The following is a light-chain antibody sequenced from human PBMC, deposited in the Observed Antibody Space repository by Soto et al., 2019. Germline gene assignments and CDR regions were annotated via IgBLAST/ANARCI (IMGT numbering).Light chain of an antibody. J-gene: IGKJ2*01. CDR1: QSISGW. V-gene: IGKV1-5*01. CDR3: QQYNSYSVNA. CDR2: DAS. Sequence: DIQMTQSPYTLSSSVGDRVTIPFRASQSISGWLAWYQQKPGKAPKLLIYDASSLESGVPSRFSGSGSGTEFTLTISRLQPDDFATYCCQQYNSYSVNAFGQGTKVDI.